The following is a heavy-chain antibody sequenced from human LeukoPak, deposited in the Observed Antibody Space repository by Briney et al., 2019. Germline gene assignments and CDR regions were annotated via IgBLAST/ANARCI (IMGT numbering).Heavy chain of an antibody. D-gene: IGHD2-2*01. V-gene: IGHV3-30*02. CDR1: GFTFNYYG. J-gene: IGHJ4*02. CDR3: ARVDIVVVPAASSDY. CDR2: IRYDGSNK. Sequence: GGSLRLSCAASGFTFNYYGMHWVRQAPGKGLEWVAFIRYDGSNKYYADSVKGRFTISRDNAKNSLYLQMNSLRAEDTAVYYCARVDIVVVPAASSDYWGQGTLVTVSS.